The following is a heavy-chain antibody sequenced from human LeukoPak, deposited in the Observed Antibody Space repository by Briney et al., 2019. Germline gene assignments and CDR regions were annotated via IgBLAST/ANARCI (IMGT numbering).Heavy chain of an antibody. CDR1: GFTFSSYA. D-gene: IGHD2-15*01. CDR2: ISGSGGST. V-gene: IGHV3-23*01. CDR3: AKGFSGGSCYNY. Sequence: GGSLRLSCAASGFTFSSYAMSWVRQAPGKGLEWVSAISGSGGSTYYADSVKGRFTISRDNSKNTPYLQMNSLRAEDTAVYYCAKGFSGGSCYNYWSQGTLVTVSS. J-gene: IGHJ4*02.